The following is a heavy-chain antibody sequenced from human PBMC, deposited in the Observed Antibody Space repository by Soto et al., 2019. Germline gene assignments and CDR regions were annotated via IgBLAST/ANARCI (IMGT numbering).Heavy chain of an antibody. CDR1: GDTFSFYT. Sequence: QVHLVQSGAELKKPGSSVRVSCKASGDTFSFYTINWVRQAPGLGLEWMGRTNPILSMSNSALKFQGRLRISADKSTSTAYMDLRSLRSDDTAVYYCATSYGSGSQAFDYWGQGALVTVSS. V-gene: IGHV1-69*02. D-gene: IGHD3-10*01. CDR3: ATSYGSGSQAFDY. CDR2: TNPILSMS. J-gene: IGHJ4*02.